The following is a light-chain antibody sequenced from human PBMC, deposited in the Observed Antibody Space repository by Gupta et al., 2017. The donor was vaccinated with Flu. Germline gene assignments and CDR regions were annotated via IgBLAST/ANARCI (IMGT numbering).Light chain of an antibody. J-gene: IGKJ2*01. V-gene: IGKV3-20*01. CDR3: QLYGSSPAYT. Sequence: PGEGATLSCRASQTVAGSFLAWYQQQPGQAPRLLIYGASTRAPGIPDRFSGSGSGTDFTLTITRLEPEDFAVYYCQLYGSSPAYTFGQGTKLEI. CDR2: GAS. CDR1: QTVAGSF.